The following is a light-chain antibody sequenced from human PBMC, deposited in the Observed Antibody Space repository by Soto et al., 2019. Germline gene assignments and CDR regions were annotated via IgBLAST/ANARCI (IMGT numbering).Light chain of an antibody. J-gene: IGKJ4*01. Sequence: EIVLTQSPAILSLSPGERATLSCRASQSVGTYLDWYQQKLGKAPRLLIYDASNRATGIPARFSGSGSDTDFSLTISRLEPEDFAVYSRQQRVNWLTFGGGTKVVL. CDR1: QSVGTY. CDR3: QQRVNWLT. CDR2: DAS. V-gene: IGKV3-11*01.